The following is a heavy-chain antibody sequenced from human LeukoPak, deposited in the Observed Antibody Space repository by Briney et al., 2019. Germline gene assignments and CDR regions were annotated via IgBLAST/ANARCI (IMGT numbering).Heavy chain of an antibody. CDR2: ISGSGGST. CDR3: AKDWVGFYYDSSGYQNYFDY. V-gene: IGHV3-23*01. D-gene: IGHD3-22*01. Sequence: GGSLRLSCAASGFTFSSFGMNWVRQAPGKGLEWVSAISGSGGSTYYADSVKGRFTISRDNSKNTLYLQMNSLRAEDTAVYYCAKDWVGFYYDSSGYQNYFDYWGQGTLVTVSS. J-gene: IGHJ4*02. CDR1: GFTFSSFG.